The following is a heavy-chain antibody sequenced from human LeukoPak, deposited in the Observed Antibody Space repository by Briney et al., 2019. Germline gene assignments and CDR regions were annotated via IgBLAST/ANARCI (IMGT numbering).Heavy chain of an antibody. V-gene: IGHV3-33*06. Sequence: PGRSLSLSCAASGFPFSSYDMHWVRQASGKGLEWVAVIWYDGSNKYYADSVKGRFTISRDNSKNTLYLQMNSLRAEDTAVYYCAKGGEQLVYSPYFDYWGQGTLVTVSS. CDR1: GFPFSSYD. CDR3: AKGGEQLVYSPYFDY. D-gene: IGHD6-6*01. J-gene: IGHJ4*02. CDR2: IWYDGSNK.